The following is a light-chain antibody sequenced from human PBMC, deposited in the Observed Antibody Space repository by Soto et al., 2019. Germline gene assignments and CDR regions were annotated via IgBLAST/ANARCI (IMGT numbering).Light chain of an antibody. V-gene: IGKV3-15*01. CDR2: DSS. Sequence: EIVMTQSPATLSVSPGERATLSCRASQSISRGLAWYQQKPGQAPSLLIYDSSTRATGIPARFSGSGSGTEFTLTISSLQYEDFAFYYCQQYDLWPPITFGQGTRLVI. CDR1: QSISRG. CDR3: QQYDLWPPIT. J-gene: IGKJ5*01.